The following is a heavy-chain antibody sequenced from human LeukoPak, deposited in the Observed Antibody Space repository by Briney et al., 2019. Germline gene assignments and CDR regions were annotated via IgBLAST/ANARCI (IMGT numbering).Heavy chain of an antibody. J-gene: IGHJ5*02. Sequence: SETLSLTCTVSGASISNYYWSWIRQPPGKGLECIGYVSYSGRTNHNPSLKSRVTISVDTSKNQFSLRLNSVTAADTAVYYCARGLVDFPFDPWGQGTLVTVSS. CDR3: ARGLVDFPFDP. D-gene: IGHD2-21*01. CDR1: GASISNYY. CDR2: VSYSGRT. V-gene: IGHV4-59*12.